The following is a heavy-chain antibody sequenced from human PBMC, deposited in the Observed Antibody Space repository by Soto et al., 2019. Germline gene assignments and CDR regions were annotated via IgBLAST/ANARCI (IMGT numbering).Heavy chain of an antibody. CDR3: AGVEMATFDY. Sequence: SETLSLTCTFSGGSISSYYWSWIRQPPGKGLEWIGYIYYSGSTNYNPSLKSRVTISVDTSKNQFSLKLSSVTAADTAVYYCAGVEMATFDYWGQGTLVTVSS. V-gene: IGHV4-59*08. CDR1: GGSISSYY. J-gene: IGHJ4*02. D-gene: IGHD5-12*01. CDR2: IYYSGST.